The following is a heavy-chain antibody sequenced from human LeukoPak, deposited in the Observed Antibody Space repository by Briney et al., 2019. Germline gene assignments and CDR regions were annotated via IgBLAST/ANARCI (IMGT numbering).Heavy chain of an antibody. CDR1: GFTFSSYS. J-gene: IGHJ4*02. Sequence: GGSLRLSCAASGFTFSSYSMNWVRQAPGKGLEWVSSISSSSSYIYYADSVKGRFTISRDNAKNSLYLQMNSLRAEDTAVYYCARDYGDYAQFDYWGQGTLVTVSS. CDR3: ARDYGDYAQFDY. CDR2: ISSSSSYI. V-gene: IGHV3-21*01. D-gene: IGHD4-17*01.